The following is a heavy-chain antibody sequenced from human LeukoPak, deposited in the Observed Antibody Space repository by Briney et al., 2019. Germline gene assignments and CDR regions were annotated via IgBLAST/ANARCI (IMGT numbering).Heavy chain of an antibody. CDR1: GGSISSSSYY. CDR2: ISYSGTT. D-gene: IGHD6-13*01. V-gene: IGHV4-39*07. CDR3: VRDDVGVSSWYYFDY. J-gene: IGHJ4*02. Sequence: SETLSLTCTVSGGSISSSSYYWGWIRQPPGKGLEWIGSISYSGTTYFNPSLKSRVTISVDTSKNQFSLKLSSVTAADTAVYYCVRDDVGVSSWYYFDYWGQGTLVTVSS.